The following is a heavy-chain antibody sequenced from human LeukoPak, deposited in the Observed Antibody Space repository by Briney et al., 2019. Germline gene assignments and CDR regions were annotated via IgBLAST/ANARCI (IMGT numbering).Heavy chain of an antibody. CDR1: GFTFSSYS. J-gene: IGHJ3*02. V-gene: IGHV3-21*01. CDR2: ISSSSSYI. CDR3: ARDCGTDCYSSDTFDI. Sequence: PGGSLRLSCAASGFTFSSYSMNWVRQAPGKGLEWVSSISSSSSYIYYADSVKGRFTISRDNAKNSLYLQMNSLRAEDTAVYFCARDCGTDCYSSDTFDIWGQGTMVTVSS. D-gene: IGHD2-21*02.